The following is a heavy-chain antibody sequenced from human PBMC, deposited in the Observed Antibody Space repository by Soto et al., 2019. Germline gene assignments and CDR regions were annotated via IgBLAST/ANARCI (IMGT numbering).Heavy chain of an antibody. CDR2: IYPGDSDT. D-gene: IGHD6-6*01. J-gene: IGHJ3*02. CDR1: GYSFTSYW. CDR3: ARRIAARPEGGAFDI. V-gene: IGHV5-51*01. Sequence: GESLKISCKGSGYSFTSYWIGWVRQMPGKGLEWMGIIYPGDSDTRYSPSFQGQVTISADKSISTAYLQWSSLKASDTAMYYCARRIAARPEGGAFDIWGQGTMVTVS.